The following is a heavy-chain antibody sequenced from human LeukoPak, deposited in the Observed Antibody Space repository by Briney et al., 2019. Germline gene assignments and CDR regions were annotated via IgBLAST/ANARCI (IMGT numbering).Heavy chain of an antibody. V-gene: IGHV4-4*02. CDR1: GGSISSSNW. D-gene: IGHD6-13*01. Sequence: PSGTLSLTCAVSGGSISSSNWWGWVRQLPGKGLEGIGEIYHSGSTNYNPSLKSRVTISVDKSKNQFSLKLSSVTAADTAVYYCASPGYSSSWYRPYYYYGMDVWGKGTTVTVSS. J-gene: IGHJ6*04. CDR3: ASPGYSSSWYRPYYYYGMDV. CDR2: IYHSGST.